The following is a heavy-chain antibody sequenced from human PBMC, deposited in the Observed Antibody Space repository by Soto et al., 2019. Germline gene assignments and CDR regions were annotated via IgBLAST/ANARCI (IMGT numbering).Heavy chain of an antibody. V-gene: IGHV2-5*02. CDR3: ACSPDLAVAANWFDP. Sequence: QITLKESGPTLVKPTQTLTLTCTFSGFSLSTSGVGVGWIRQPPGKALEWLALIHWDDDKRTSPSLKSRLTSTKETSKNQVVLTMTTMDPVDTASYYCACSPDLAVAANWFDPWGQGALVTVSS. D-gene: IGHD6-19*01. CDR2: IHWDDDK. CDR1: GFSLSTSGVG. J-gene: IGHJ5*02.